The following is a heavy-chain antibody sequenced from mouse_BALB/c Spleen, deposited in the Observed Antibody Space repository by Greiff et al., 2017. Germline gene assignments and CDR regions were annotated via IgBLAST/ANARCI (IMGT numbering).Heavy chain of an antibody. J-gene: IGHJ2*01. CDR1: GFTFSSYA. CDR2: ISSGGST. V-gene: IGHV5-6-5*01. D-gene: IGHD1-1*01. Sequence: VQLKESGGGLVKPGGSLKLSCAASGFTFSSYAMSWVRQTPEKRLEWVASISSGGSTYYPDSVKGRFTISRDNARNILYLQMSSLRSEDTAMYYCARGPLFYFDYWGQGTTLTVSS. CDR3: ARGPLFYFDY.